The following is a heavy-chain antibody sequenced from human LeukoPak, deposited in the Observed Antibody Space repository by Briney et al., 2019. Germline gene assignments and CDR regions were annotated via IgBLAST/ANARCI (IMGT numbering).Heavy chain of an antibody. D-gene: IGHD2-21*02. Sequence: SETLSLTCTVPSDSISSYYWSWIRQPPGKGLEWIGYIYYSGSTNYNPSLKSRVTISLDTSRNQFSLKLTSVTAADTAMYYCARLRGVTAPFDYWGQGTLVTVSS. CDR2: IYYSGST. CDR1: SDSISSYY. J-gene: IGHJ4*02. CDR3: ARLRGVTAPFDY. V-gene: IGHV4-59*01.